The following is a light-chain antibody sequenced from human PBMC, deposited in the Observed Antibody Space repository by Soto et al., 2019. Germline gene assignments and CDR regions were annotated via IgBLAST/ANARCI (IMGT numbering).Light chain of an antibody. CDR2: GAS. J-gene: IGKJ2*01. Sequence: EIVLTQSPGTLSLSPGERATLSCRASQSVSSSYLAWYQQKPGQAPRLLIYGASSRATGIPDRFSGSGSGTDFTLTISRLEPEDFAVCYCQQYGSSPRYTFGQGTKLEMK. V-gene: IGKV3-20*01. CDR1: QSVSSSY. CDR3: QQYGSSPRYT.